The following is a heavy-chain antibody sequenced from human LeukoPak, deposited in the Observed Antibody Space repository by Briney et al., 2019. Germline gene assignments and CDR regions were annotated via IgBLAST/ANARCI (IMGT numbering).Heavy chain of an antibody. J-gene: IGHJ4*02. CDR3: ARDGSSSGWAKRSYYFDY. V-gene: IGHV3-30-3*01. CDR2: ISYDGSNK. CDR1: GFTFSSYA. Sequence: TGGSLRLSCAASGFTFSSYAMHWVRQAPGKGLEWVAVISYDGSNKYYTDSVKGRFTISRDNSKNTLYLQMNSLRAEDTAVYYCARDGSSSGWAKRSYYFDYWGQGTLVTVSS. D-gene: IGHD6-19*01.